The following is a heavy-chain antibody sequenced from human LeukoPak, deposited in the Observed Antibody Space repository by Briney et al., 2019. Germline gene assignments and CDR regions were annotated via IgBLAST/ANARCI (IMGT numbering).Heavy chain of an antibody. D-gene: IGHD1-1*01. CDR1: GFALRNYA. Sequence: PGGSLRLSCAASGFALRNYAMMWLRQAPGKGPEWVSAIRGSGVGTDYVDSVRGRFTISRDNSKNTLYLQMNRLRAEDTAVYYCAKDREGNWNGAFDIWGQGTMVTVSS. J-gene: IGHJ3*02. V-gene: IGHV3-23*01. CDR2: IRGSGVGT. CDR3: AKDREGNWNGAFDI.